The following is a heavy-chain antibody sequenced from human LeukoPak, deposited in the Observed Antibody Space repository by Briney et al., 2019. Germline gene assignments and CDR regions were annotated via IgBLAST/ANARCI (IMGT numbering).Heavy chain of an antibody. J-gene: IGHJ4*02. V-gene: IGHV3-23*05. CDR1: GFPFSSHA. CDR2: IDISGDAT. D-gene: IGHD3-16*01. Sequence: GGSLRLSCVASGFPFSSHAMCWVRQAPGKGLEWVSSIDISGDATWYADSVRGRFTISRDNSKNTLYLQMTSLRVEDTALYYCANEIRPNDYWGQGTLVSVSS. CDR3: ANEIRPNDY.